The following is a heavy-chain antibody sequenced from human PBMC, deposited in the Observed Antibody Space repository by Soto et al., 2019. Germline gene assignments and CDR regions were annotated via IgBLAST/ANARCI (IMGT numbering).Heavy chain of an antibody. Sequence: QVQLVRSGAEVKKPGASLKVSCRASGYSFSNYDIHWVRQAPGQRPEWRGGFKAANGDSMYSQKFQGRLVINRHTSANTAYMELSSLTSEDTALYYCARDGPVYCSGGPCYGPWSDYWGQGTLVTVSS. D-gene: IGHD2-15*01. CDR3: ARDGPVYCSGGPCYGPWSDY. V-gene: IGHV1-3*01. CDR1: GYSFSNYD. J-gene: IGHJ4*02. CDR2: FKAANGDS.